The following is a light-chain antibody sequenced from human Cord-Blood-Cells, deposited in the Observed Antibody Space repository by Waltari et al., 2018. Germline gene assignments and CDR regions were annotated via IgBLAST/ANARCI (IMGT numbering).Light chain of an antibody. CDR2: DAS. CDR3: QQYNSYLT. Sequence: DIQMTQSPSTLSASVGDRVTITCRASQSISSWLAWYQPKPGKAPKLLIYDASSLESGVPSRFSGSGSGTEFTLTISSLQPDDFATYCCQQYNSYLTFGGGTKVEIK. J-gene: IGKJ4*01. CDR1: QSISSW. V-gene: IGKV1-5*01.